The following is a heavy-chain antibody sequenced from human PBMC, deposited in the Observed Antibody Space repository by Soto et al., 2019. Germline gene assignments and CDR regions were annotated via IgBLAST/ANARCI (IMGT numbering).Heavy chain of an antibody. CDR3: ARPGYAGYFDL. CDR1: GGSFSGYY. Sequence: QVQLQQWGAGLLKPSETLSLTCAVYGGSFSGYYWSWIRQPPGKGLEWIGEINDSGCTNYNPYLNRRRSRAVHEAQIQCSLRLSSVAAADRAVCCGARPGYAGYFDLWGRGTLVTVSS. D-gene: IGHD2-8*01. CDR2: INDSGCT. J-gene: IGHJ2*01. V-gene: IGHV4-34*01.